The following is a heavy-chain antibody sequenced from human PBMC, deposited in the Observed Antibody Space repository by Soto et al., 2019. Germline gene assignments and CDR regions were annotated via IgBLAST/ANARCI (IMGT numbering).Heavy chain of an antibody. V-gene: IGHV1-69*13. CDR2: IIPIFGTA. J-gene: IGHJ6*02. CDR1: GGTFSSYA. D-gene: IGHD2-15*01. CDR3: ARAGYCSGGSCYSVNYYYYGMDV. Sequence: SVKVSCKASGGTFSSYAISWVRQAPGQGLEWMGGIIPIFGTANYAQKFQGRVTITADESTSTAYMELSSLRSEDTAVYYCARAGYCSGGSCYSVNYYYYGMDVWGQGTTVTVSS.